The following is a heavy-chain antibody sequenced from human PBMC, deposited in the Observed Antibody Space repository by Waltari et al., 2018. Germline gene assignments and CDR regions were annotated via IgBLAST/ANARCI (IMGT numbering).Heavy chain of an antibody. CDR3: ARVENYHGSGSYRWFDS. CDR2: IYSSGSV. D-gene: IGHD3-10*01. J-gene: IGHJ5*01. CDR1: NCAIRSGDYY. V-gene: IGHV4-30-4*01. Sequence: QMQLQESGPGLVKPSQTLSLTFTVSNCAIRSGDYYWGWIRQSPGKGLEWIGYIYSSGSVYYNPSLESRVSISIDTSKNQFSLKVTSVTAADTAVYYCARVENYHGSGSYRWFDSWGQGTLVTVTS.